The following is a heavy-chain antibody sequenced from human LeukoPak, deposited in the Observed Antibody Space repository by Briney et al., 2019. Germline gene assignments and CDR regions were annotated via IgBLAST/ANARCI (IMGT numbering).Heavy chain of an antibody. Sequence: GRSLRLSCAASGFTFSSYGMHWVRQAPGKGLEWVAVIWYDGSNKYYADSVKGRFTISRDNSKNTLYLQMNSLRAEDTAVYYCARGLSIHYYDTSSNFDYWGQGTLVTVSS. CDR3: ARGLSIHYYDTSSNFDY. J-gene: IGHJ4*02. CDR2: IWYDGSNK. D-gene: IGHD3-22*01. V-gene: IGHV3-33*01. CDR1: GFTFSSYG.